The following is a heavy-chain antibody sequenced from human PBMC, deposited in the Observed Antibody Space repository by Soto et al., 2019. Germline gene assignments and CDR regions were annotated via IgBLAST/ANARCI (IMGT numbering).Heavy chain of an antibody. J-gene: IGHJ4*02. Sequence: WVRQMPGKGLEWMGIIYPGDSDTRYSPSFQGQVTISADKSISTAYLQWSSLKASDTAMYYCARQRAVAGKLDYWGQGTLVTVSS. V-gene: IGHV5-51*01. CDR3: ARQRAVAGKLDY. CDR2: IYPGDSDT. D-gene: IGHD6-19*01.